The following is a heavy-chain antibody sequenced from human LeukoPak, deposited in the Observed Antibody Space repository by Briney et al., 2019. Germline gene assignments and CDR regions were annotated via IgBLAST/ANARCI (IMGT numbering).Heavy chain of an antibody. Sequence: PSETLSLTCTVSGGSISLYYWNWIRQPPGEGLEWIGYIYTSGSTKYNPSLKSRVTISVDTSKNQPSLKRSSVTAADTAVYYCAGPDIATRPRKYYYYYMDVWGKGTTVTVSS. CDR2: IYTSGST. CDR3: AGPDIATRPRKYYYYYMDV. D-gene: IGHD2-15*01. J-gene: IGHJ6*03. V-gene: IGHV4-4*09. CDR1: GGSISLYY.